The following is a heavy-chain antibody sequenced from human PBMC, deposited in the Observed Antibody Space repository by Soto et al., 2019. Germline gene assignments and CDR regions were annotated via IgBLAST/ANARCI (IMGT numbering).Heavy chain of an antibody. Sequence: SVKVSCKASGGTFSSYAISWVRQAPGQGLEWMGGIIPIFGTANYAQKFQGRVTITADESTSTAYMELSSLRSEDTAVYYCAVHYYDSSGQKNYYYYYGMDVWGQGTTVTVSS. CDR3: AVHYYDSSGQKNYYYYYGMDV. J-gene: IGHJ6*02. CDR1: GGTFSSYA. D-gene: IGHD3-22*01. CDR2: IIPIFGTA. V-gene: IGHV1-69*13.